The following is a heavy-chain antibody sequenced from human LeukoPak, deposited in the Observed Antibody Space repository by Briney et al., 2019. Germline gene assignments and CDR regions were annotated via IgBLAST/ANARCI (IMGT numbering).Heavy chain of an antibody. J-gene: IGHJ4*02. CDR3: TTEGRITGTIGDY. CDR2: IKSNTDGGTT. Sequence: PGGSLRLSCAASGFTFSNAWMNWVRQAPGKGLEWVGRIKSNTDGGTTDYAAPVKGRFTISRDDSKNTLYLQMNSLKTEDTAVYYCTTEGRITGTIGDYWGQGTLVTVSS. CDR1: GFTFSNAW. V-gene: IGHV3-15*07. D-gene: IGHD1/OR15-1a*01.